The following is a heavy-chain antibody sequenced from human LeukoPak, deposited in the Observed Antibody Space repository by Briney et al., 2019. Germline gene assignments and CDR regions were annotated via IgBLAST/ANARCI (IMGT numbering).Heavy chain of an antibody. Sequence: PSETLSLTCTVSGGPISSSSYYWGWIRQPPGKGLEWIGSIYYSGSTYYNPSLKSRVTISVDTSKNQFSLKLSSVTAADTAVYYCARQQQWLVLLYFDYWGQGTLVTVSS. CDR1: GGPISSSSYY. CDR2: IYYSGST. D-gene: IGHD6-19*01. J-gene: IGHJ4*02. CDR3: ARQQQWLVLLYFDY. V-gene: IGHV4-39*01.